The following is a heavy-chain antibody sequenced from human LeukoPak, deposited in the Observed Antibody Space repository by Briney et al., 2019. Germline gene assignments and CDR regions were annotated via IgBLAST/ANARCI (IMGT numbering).Heavy chain of an antibody. CDR2: ISGSGRST. J-gene: IGHJ4*02. V-gene: IGHV3-23*01. CDR1: GFTFSSYA. D-gene: IGHD5-18*01. CDR3: TNRVDTTMVVY. Sequence: GGSLRLSCAASGFTFSSYAMSWGRQAPGEGLEWVSAISGSGRSTFYADSVKGRFTISRYNSKNTLYLQMNSLRAEDTAVYYCTNRVDTTMVVYWGQGTLVTVSS.